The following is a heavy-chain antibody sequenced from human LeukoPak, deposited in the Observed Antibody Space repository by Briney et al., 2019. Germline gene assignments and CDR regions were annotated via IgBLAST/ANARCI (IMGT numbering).Heavy chain of an antibody. CDR3: ANDYYGSGSYFFEH. J-gene: IGHJ4*02. V-gene: IGHV3-53*01. CDR1: GFTVSSNY. Sequence: PGGSLRLSCAASGFTVSSNYMSWVRQAPGKGLEWVSVIYSGGSTYYADSVKGRFTISRDNSKNTLYLQMNSLRAEDTAVYYCANDYYGSGSYFFEHWGQGTLVTVSS. CDR2: IYSGGST. D-gene: IGHD3-10*01.